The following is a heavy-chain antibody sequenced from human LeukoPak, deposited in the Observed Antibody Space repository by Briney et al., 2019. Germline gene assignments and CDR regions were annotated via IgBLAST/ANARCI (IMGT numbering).Heavy chain of an antibody. J-gene: IGHJ4*02. Sequence: ASVKVSCKASGYTFTSYGLSWVRQAPGQGVEWMGWISAYNCNTKYAQKLQGRVTMTTDRSTSTAYMELRSLRSDDTAVYYCARDTMVRGVIIPHFDYWGQGPLVTVPS. V-gene: IGHV1-18*01. D-gene: IGHD3-10*01. CDR3: ARDTMVRGVIIPHFDY. CDR1: GYTFTSYG. CDR2: ISAYNCNT.